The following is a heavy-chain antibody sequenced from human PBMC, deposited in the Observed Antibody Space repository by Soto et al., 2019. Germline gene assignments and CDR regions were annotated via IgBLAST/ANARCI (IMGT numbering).Heavy chain of an antibody. V-gene: IGHV5-51*01. J-gene: IGHJ4*02. D-gene: IGHD6-19*01. CDR3: ARWVPGYSSGWYFDY. CDR1: GYSFTSYW. Sequence: GESLKISCKGSGYSFTSYWIGWVRQMPGKGLEWMGIIYPGDSDTRYSPSFQGQVTISADKSISTAYLQWSSLKASDTAMYYCARWVPGYSSGWYFDYWGQGTLVTVSS. CDR2: IYPGDSDT.